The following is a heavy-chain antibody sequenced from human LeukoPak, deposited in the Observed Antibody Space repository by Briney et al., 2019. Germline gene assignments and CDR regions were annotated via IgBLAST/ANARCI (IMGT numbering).Heavy chain of an antibody. CDR2: LSTNTGNP. Sequence: ASVKGSCKASGYTFTSYSLNWVRQATGQGLDWMGWLSTNTGNPTYAQGFTGRFVFSFDTSVSTAFLQISSLKPEVTAVYYFARDAATILFDYWGQGTLVTVSS. J-gene: IGHJ4*02. D-gene: IGHD2-15*01. V-gene: IGHV7-4-1*02. CDR1: GYTFTSYS. CDR3: ARDAATILFDY.